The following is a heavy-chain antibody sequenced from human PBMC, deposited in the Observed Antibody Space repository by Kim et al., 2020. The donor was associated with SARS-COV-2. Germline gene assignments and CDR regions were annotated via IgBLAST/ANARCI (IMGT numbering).Heavy chain of an antibody. CDR2: IYYSGST. CDR1: GGSISSSSYY. J-gene: IGHJ5*02. CDR3: ARGCGYCSGGSCYNNWFDP. Sequence: SETLSLTCTVSGGSISSSSYYWGWIRQPPGKGLEWIGSIYYSGSTYYNPSLKSRVTISVDTSKNQFSLKLSSVTAADTAVYYCARGCGYCSGGSCYNNWFDPWGQGTLVTVSS. V-gene: IGHV4-39*07. D-gene: IGHD2-15*01.